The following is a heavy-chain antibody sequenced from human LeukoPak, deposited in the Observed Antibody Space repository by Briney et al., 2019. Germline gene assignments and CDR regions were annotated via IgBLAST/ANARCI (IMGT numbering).Heavy chain of an antibody. V-gene: IGHV3-21*01. J-gene: IGHJ6*02. Sequence: PGGSLRLSCAASGFTFSSYSMNWVRQAPGKGLEWVSSISSSSSYIYYADSVKGRFTISRDNAKNSLYLQMNSLRAEDTAVYYCARDLSTWFGETPYYYYYYGMDVWGQGTTVTVSS. CDR3: ARDLSTWFGETPYYYYYYGMDV. D-gene: IGHD3-10*01. CDR2: ISSSSSYI. CDR1: GFTFSSYS.